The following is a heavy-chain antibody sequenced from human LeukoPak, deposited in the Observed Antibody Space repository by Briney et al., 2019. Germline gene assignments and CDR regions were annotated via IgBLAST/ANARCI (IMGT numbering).Heavy chain of an antibody. CDR3: ARPFQSGYSYYFDY. Sequence: SETLSLTCTVSGGSISSSSYYWSWIRQPPWKGLEWIGSIYYSGSTYYNPSLKSRVTISVDTSKNQFSLKLSSVTAADTAVYYCARPFQSGYSYYFDYWGQGTLVTVSS. CDR1: GGSISSSSYY. V-gene: IGHV4-39*01. J-gene: IGHJ4*02. D-gene: IGHD5-18*01. CDR2: IYYSGST.